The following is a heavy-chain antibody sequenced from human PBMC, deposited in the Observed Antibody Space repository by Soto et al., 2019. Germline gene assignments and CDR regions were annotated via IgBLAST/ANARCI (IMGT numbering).Heavy chain of an antibody. V-gene: IGHV3-7*01. D-gene: IGHD3-3*01. CDR1: GFTFSRYW. Sequence: GGSLRLSCAASGFTFSRYWMSWVRQAPGKGLEWVANIKQDGSEESYVDSVRGRFTVSRDNAKNSLYLQMNSLRAEDTAVYYCVRDLIGFWSGYYTGCFDYWGQGILVTVSS. CDR2: IKQDGSEE. CDR3: VRDLIGFWSGYYTGCFDY. J-gene: IGHJ4*01.